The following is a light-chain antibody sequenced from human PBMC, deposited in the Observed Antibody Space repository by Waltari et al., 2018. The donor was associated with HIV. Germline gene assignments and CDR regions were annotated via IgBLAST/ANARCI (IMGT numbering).Light chain of an antibody. J-gene: IGKJ2*01. CDR1: QSVLYSSNNKNY. Sequence: DIVMTQSPDSLAVSLGERATINCKSSQSVLYSSNNKNYFAWYQQKPGRPPKLLIYWASTRESGVPDRFSGSGSGTDFTLTISSLQAEDVAVYYCQQYYSTPPHTFGQGTKLEIK. CDR3: QQYYSTPPHT. CDR2: WAS. V-gene: IGKV4-1*01.